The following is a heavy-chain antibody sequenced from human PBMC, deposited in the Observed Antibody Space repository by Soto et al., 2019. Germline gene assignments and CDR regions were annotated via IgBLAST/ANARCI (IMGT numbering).Heavy chain of an antibody. J-gene: IGHJ6*02. V-gene: IGHV1-69*02. Sequence: QVQLVQSGAEVKKPGSSVKVSCKASGGTFSSYTISWVRQAPGQGLEWMGRIIPILGIANYAQKFQGRVTITADKSTSTAHMELSILRVEDSAVYYCARGGDYGLVKAYYYYYGMDVWGQGTTVTVSS. CDR2: IIPILGIA. D-gene: IGHD4-17*01. CDR1: GGTFSSYT. CDR3: ARGGDYGLVKAYYYYYGMDV.